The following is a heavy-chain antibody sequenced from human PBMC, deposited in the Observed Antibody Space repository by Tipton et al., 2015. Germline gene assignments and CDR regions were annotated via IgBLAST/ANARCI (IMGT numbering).Heavy chain of an antibody. CDR3: ARLGNYYEWQFENWIDP. CDR1: GDSVRNGSHY. CDR2: IHYSGSS. J-gene: IGHJ5*02. V-gene: IGHV4-39*01. D-gene: IGHD3-16*01. Sequence: GLVKPSETLSLTCSISGDSVRNGSHYWGWIRQSPGKGLEWIVSIHYSGSSYYNPSLDSRITVSMDPSKNQLSLTLESVTAADTAVYYCARLGNYYEWQFENWIDPWGQGTLVTVSS.